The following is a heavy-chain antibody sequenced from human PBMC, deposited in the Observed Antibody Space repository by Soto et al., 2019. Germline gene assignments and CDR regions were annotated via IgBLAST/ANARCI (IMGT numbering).Heavy chain of an antibody. CDR2: LYGDGNGI. Sequence: GGSLRLSCAASEFTFSDYAMIWVRQAPGKGLEWVSGLYGDGNGIHYADSVKGRFTISRDNYENSVYLQMNSLRVEDTAVYYCAKDAVSRDGVWLAHDWGQGAVVTVSS. V-gene: IGHV3-23*01. CDR1: EFTFSDYA. D-gene: IGHD5-12*01. CDR3: AKDAVSRDGVWLAHD. J-gene: IGHJ4*02.